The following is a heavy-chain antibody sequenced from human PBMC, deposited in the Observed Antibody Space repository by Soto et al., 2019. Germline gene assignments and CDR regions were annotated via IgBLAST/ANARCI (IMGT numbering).Heavy chain of an antibody. J-gene: IGHJ4*02. CDR1: GFTFSAFG. D-gene: IGHD3-10*01. V-gene: IGHV1-18*01. CDR3: ARVAGLGSGSRDFDN. Sequence: QVQLVQSGAAVTKPGSSVKVSCKTSGFTFSAFGVTWVRQAPGQGLEWMAWGVAGSGNTVYAQNLQGRVTVTTDTSTNTAYMELRRLTPDDTAVYYCARVAGLGSGSRDFDNWGQGTLVTVSS. CDR2: GVAGSGNT.